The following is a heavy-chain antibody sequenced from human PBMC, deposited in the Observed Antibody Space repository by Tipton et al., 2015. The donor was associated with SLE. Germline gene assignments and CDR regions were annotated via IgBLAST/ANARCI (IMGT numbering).Heavy chain of an antibody. V-gene: IGHV4-61*01. CDR2: IYYSGTT. J-gene: IGHJ4*02. Sequence: LRLSCTVSGGSVSSGNYYWSWIRQPPGKRLEWIGYIYYSGTTNYNPSLQSRVTISVDTSKNQFSLTLSSVTAADTAVYYCAALTPDYWGLGTLVTVSA. CDR1: GGSVSSGNYY. CDR3: AALTPDY.